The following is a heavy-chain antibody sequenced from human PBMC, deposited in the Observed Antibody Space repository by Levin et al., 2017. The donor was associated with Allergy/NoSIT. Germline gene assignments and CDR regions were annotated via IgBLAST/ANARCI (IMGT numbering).Heavy chain of an antibody. J-gene: IGHJ4*02. CDR3: ARGTYYDFRSGSVTFDH. CDR1: GDSFSSYL. Sequence: SETLSLTCTVSGDSFSSYLWTWIRQPAGKGLEWIGHIYPTGSANYNPSLKSRGSMSVDMSKNQFSLKLTSVTAADTAVYYCARGTYYDFRSGSVTFDHWGQGTLVTVSS. V-gene: IGHV4-4*07. D-gene: IGHD3-3*01. CDR2: IYPTGSA.